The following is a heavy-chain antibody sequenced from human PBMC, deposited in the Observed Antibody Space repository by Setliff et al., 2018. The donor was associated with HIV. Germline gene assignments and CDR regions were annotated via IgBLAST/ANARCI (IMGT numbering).Heavy chain of an antibody. J-gene: IGHJ4*02. CDR3: ARIRGSSGYFQEYYFEF. D-gene: IGHD5-12*01. CDR1: GFTFDDYG. V-gene: IGHV3-20*04. Sequence: PGGSLRLSCSASGFTFDDYGMSWVRQAPGKGLEWVSGVNWHGSSTGYADSVKGRFVISRDNARNSLYLQMNSLRAEDTALYYCARIRGSSGYFQEYYFEFWGQGTLVTVSS. CDR2: VNWHGSST.